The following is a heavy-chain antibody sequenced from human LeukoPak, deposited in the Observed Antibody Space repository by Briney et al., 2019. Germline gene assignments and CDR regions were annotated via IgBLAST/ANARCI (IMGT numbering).Heavy chain of an antibody. CDR1: GFTFSSYS. D-gene: IGHD3-10*01. CDR2: IKQDGSEK. CDR3: ARDHFPLLLWFGDPLDY. Sequence: GGSLRLSCAASGFTFSSYSLNWVRQAPGKGLEWVANIKQDGSEKYYVDSVKGRFTISRDNAKNSLYLQMNSLRAEDTAVYYCARDHFPLLLWFGDPLDYWGQGTLVTVSS. J-gene: IGHJ4*02. V-gene: IGHV3-7*01.